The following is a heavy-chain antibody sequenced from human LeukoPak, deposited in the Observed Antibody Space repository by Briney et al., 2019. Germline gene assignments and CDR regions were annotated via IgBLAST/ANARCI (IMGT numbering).Heavy chain of an antibody. D-gene: IGHD6-13*01. CDR1: GFTFSSYG. CDR3: AKPYSSSWYYPAGYYFDY. J-gene: IGHJ4*02. Sequence: PGGSLRLSCAASGFTFSSYGMHWVRQAPGKGLEWVAVISYDGSNKYYADSVKGRFTISRDNSKNTLYLQMNSLRAGDTAVYYCAKPYSSSWYYPAGYYFDYWGQGTLVTVSS. CDR2: ISYDGSNK. V-gene: IGHV3-30*18.